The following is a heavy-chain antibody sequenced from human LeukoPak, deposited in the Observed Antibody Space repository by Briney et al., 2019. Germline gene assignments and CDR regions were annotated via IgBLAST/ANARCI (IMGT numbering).Heavy chain of an antibody. Sequence: GGSLRLSCAASGFTFSSYWMSWVRQAPGKGLEWVANINQHGTDKYYVDSVRGRFTISRDNAKNSLYLQMNSLRAEDTAVYYCAANGGPFNFWGQGTLVTVSS. CDR1: GFTFSSYW. J-gene: IGHJ4*02. CDR3: AANGGPFNF. V-gene: IGHV3-7*05. D-gene: IGHD4-23*01. CDR2: INQHGTDK.